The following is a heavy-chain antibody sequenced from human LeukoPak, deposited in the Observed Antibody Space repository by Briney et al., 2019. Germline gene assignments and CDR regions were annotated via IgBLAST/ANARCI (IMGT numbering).Heavy chain of an antibody. V-gene: IGHV4-59*01. CDR3: ARGGAVVITPLDY. CDR1: GGSISSYY. J-gene: IGHJ4*02. CDR2: IYYSGST. D-gene: IGHD3-22*01. Sequence: PSETLSLTCTVSGGSISSYYWSWIRQPPGKGLEWIGYIYYSGSTNYNPSLKSRVTISVDTSKSQFSLKLSSVTAADTAVYYCARGGAVVITPLDYWGQGTLVTVSS.